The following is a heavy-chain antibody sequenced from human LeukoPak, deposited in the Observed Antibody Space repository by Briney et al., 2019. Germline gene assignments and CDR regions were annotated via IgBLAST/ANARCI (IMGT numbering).Heavy chain of an antibody. CDR1: GIPISNYY. CDR2: IYYSGST. J-gene: IGHJ5*02. V-gene: IGHV4-59*01. Sequence: SETLSPTCTVSGIPISNYYWNWIRQSPGKGLEWIGYIYYSGSTDYNPCLKSRVTISVDTSKRQFSLELSSVTAADTAVYYCARGGVVGTMLRGINWFDPWGPGTLVAVSS. D-gene: IGHD3-10*01. CDR3: ARGGVVGTMLRGINWFDP.